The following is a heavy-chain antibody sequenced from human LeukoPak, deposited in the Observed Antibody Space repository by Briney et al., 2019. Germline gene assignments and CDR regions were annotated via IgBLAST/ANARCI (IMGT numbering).Heavy chain of an antibody. CDR3: AKLEDYDSSGYYYEASSPRYHCDY. CDR1: GFTFSSYA. Sequence: GGCLRLSRAASGFTFSSYALSRVRQAPGQGLEWFSGIRGSGGSTYYADSVKGRFTIYRDNSKNKPYMHINSLRAEDTAVTYCAKLEDYDSSGYYYEASSPRYHCDYWGQGHLAIVSS. V-gene: IGHV3-23*01. CDR2: IRGSGGST. D-gene: IGHD3-22*01. J-gene: IGHJ4*02.